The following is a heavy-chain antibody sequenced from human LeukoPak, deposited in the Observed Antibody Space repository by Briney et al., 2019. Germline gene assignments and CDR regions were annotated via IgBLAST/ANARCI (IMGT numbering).Heavy chain of an antibody. Sequence: ASVKVSCKASGYTFTGYFIHWVRQAPGQGLEWMGWINPNSGGTNYAQKFQGRVTMTRDTSIITAYMELSRLSSDGTAVYYCARDERYDSSGYPFDYWGQGTLVTVSS. CDR1: GYTFTGYF. V-gene: IGHV1-2*02. D-gene: IGHD3-22*01. J-gene: IGHJ4*02. CDR2: INPNSGGT. CDR3: ARDERYDSSGYPFDY.